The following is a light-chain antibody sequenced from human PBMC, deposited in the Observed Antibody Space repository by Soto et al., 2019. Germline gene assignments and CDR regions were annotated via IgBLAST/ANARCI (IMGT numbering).Light chain of an antibody. V-gene: IGKV3-20*01. CDR3: QQYGGSPAIT. CDR1: QSVSSN. Sequence: EIVMTQSPATLSVSPGERATLSCRASQSVSSNLAWYQQKPGQAPRLLIYGASSRATGIPDRFRASASGTDFTLTISRLEPEDFAVYFCQQYGGSPAITFGQGTQLEIK. J-gene: IGKJ5*01. CDR2: GAS.